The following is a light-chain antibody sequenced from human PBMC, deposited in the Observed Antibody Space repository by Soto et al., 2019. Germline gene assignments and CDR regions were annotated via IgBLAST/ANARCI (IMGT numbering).Light chain of an antibody. V-gene: IGKV3-20*01. J-gene: IGKJ5*01. Sequence: EIVMTQSPVTLSVSPGERATLSCRAGQSVSSNLAWYQQKPGQAPRLLTYGASRRATGIPDRFSGSGSGTDFTLTISRLEPEDFAVYYCQQYDSSPITFGQGTRLEIK. CDR3: QQYDSSPIT. CDR2: GAS. CDR1: QSVSSN.